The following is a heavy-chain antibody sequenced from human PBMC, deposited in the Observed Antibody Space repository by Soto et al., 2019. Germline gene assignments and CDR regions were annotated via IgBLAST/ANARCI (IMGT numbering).Heavy chain of an antibody. CDR3: ARGYTNNEIWFGFLFVP. J-gene: IGHJ5*02. CDR1: GFTFSNYA. V-gene: IGHV3-23*01. Sequence: GGSLRLSCAASGFTFSNYAMSWVRQAPGKGLEWVSGISGSGDNTYYGDSVKGRFTISRDNSKNTLSLQMNSLRAEDTAVYYCARGYTNNEIWFGFLFVPRGQGTLVTGSS. CDR2: ISGSGDNT. D-gene: IGHD2-8*01.